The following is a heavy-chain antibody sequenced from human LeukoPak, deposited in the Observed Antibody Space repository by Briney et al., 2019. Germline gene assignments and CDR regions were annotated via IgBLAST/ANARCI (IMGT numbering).Heavy chain of an antibody. CDR3: ARDWFHAIDY. Sequence: GGSLRLSCAASGFTFSSYSMNWVRQAPGKGLEWVSGINWNGGSTGYADSVKGRFTISRDNAKNSLYLQMNSLRAEDTAVYYCARDWFHAIDYWGQGTLVTVSS. D-gene: IGHD2/OR15-2a*01. J-gene: IGHJ4*02. CDR2: INWNGGST. CDR1: GFTFSSYS. V-gene: IGHV3-20*04.